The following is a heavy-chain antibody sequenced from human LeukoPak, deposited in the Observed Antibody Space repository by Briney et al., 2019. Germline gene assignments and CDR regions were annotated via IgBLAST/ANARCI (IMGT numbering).Heavy chain of an antibody. CDR2: IYPHTDTT. CDR3: AREAPRTLYFDY. J-gene: IGHJ4*02. D-gene: IGHD3-16*01. Sequence: ASVKVSCKTSGYTFTSYYVHWVRQAPGQGLEYMGVIYPHTDTTSYAQKFQGRVTMTRDTSTSTVYMELSSLRSEDTAVFFCAREAPRTLYFDYWGQGTLVTVSS. V-gene: IGHV1-46*01. CDR1: GYTFTSYY.